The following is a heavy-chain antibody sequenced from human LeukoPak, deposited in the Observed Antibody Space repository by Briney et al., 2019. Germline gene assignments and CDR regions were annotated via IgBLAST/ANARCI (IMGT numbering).Heavy chain of an antibody. J-gene: IGHJ5*02. D-gene: IGHD2-2*01. CDR3: ARGALVVVPAADNWFDP. CDR2: ISSRSSYI. Sequence: LGGSLRLSCAASGFTFSSYSMNWVRQAPGKGLEWASSISSRSSYIYYADSVKGRFTISRDNAKNSLYLQMNSLRAEDTAVYYCARGALVVVPAADNWFDPWGQGTLVTVSS. V-gene: IGHV3-21*01. CDR1: GFTFSSYS.